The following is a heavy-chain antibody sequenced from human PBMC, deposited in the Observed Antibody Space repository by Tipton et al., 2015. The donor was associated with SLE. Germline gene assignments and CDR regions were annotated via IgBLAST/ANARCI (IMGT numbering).Heavy chain of an antibody. V-gene: IGHV3-23*01. Sequence: SLRLSCAASGFTFSSYAMSWVRQAPGKGLEWVSAISGSGGSTYYADSVRGRFTISRDNSKNTLSLQMNSLRVEDTAVYYCAKVGAALSYYFDYWGQGTLVTVSS. J-gene: IGHJ4*02. CDR3: AKVGAALSYYFDY. CDR2: ISGSGGST. D-gene: IGHD6-6*01. CDR1: GFTFSSYA.